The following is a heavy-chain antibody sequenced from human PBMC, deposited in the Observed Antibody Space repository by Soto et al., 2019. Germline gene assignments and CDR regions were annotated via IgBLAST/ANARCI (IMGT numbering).Heavy chain of an antibody. D-gene: IGHD3-22*01. CDR2: MNPNSGNT. CDR1: GYTFTSYD. CDR3: ARAYYDRSAPGWYAFDL. J-gene: IGHJ3*01. V-gene: IGHV1-8*01. Sequence: QVQLVQSGAEVKKPGASVKVSCKASGYTFTSYDINWVRQATGQGRDGMGWMNPNSGNTGYSQKFQGRVTMTRNTSISTAYMELSRLRSEATAVDYCARAYYDRSAPGWYAFDLWGQGTMVTVSS.